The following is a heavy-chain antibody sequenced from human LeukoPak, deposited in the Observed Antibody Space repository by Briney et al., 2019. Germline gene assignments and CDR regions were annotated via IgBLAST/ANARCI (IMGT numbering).Heavy chain of an antibody. D-gene: IGHD6-13*01. J-gene: IGHJ4*02. Sequence: GGSLRLSCAASGFTFSSYAMSWVRQAPGKGLEWVSAISGSGGSTYHADSVKGRFTISRDNSKNTLYLQMNSLRAEDTAVYYCAKDGGTIAAAGTGILNYWGQGTLVTVSS. V-gene: IGHV3-23*01. CDR2: ISGSGGST. CDR1: GFTFSSYA. CDR3: AKDGGTIAAAGTGILNY.